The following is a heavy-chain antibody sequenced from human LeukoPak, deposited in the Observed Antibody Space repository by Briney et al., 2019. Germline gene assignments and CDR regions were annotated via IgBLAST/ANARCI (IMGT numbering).Heavy chain of an antibody. CDR3: ARGGAHGMDV. Sequence: GGSLRLSCSASGFTFTDYYMTWIRQAPGKGLEWVSYISGVASDIFYADSVKGRFTISRGNAKNSVYLQMNSLRAEDTAVYYCARGGAHGMDVWGQGTTVTVSS. D-gene: IGHD1-26*01. CDR2: ISGVASDI. V-gene: IGHV3-11*01. CDR1: GFTFTDYY. J-gene: IGHJ6*02.